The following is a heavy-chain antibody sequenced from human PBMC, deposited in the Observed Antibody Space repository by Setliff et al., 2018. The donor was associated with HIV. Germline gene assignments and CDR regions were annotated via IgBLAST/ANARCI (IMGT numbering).Heavy chain of an antibody. J-gene: IGHJ6*03. CDR3: AIDVYFTFSGAVIRHYFDV. D-gene: IGHD3-3*01. CDR2: ILPFFDTA. Sequence: SVKVSCKVSGGTFTRNCISWVRQGPGQGLEWMGGILPFFDTANYAQKFQGRVTITADEYTSTVHMELSSLTSEDTAVYYCAIDVYFTFSGAVIRHYFDVWGNGTTVTVSS. CDR1: GGTFTRNC. V-gene: IGHV1-69*13.